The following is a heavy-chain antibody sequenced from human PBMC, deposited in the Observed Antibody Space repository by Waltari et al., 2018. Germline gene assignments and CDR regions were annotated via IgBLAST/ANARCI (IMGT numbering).Heavy chain of an antibody. V-gene: IGHV3-7*01. Sequence: EAHLVESGGGLVQPGGSLRLSCAASGFTFGSYWMTWVRQAPGKVLEWVASIKQNRMEEYYVDSGRGRFTISKDYAKNSLYLQMNSLRAEDSAVYYCARPCSGRIDAFDVWGQGTMVTVSS. CDR3: ARPCSGRIDAFDV. J-gene: IGHJ3*01. CDR1: GFTFGSYW. D-gene: IGHD3-10*02. CDR2: IKQNRMEE.